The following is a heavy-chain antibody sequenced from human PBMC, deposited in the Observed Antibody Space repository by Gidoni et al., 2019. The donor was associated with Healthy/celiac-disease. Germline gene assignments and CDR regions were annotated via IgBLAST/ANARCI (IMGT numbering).Heavy chain of an antibody. J-gene: IGHJ5*02. V-gene: IGHV4-39*07. D-gene: IGHD6-19*01. Sequence: QLQLQESCPGLVKPSETLSLTCTVSGGSISSSSYYWGWIRQPPGKGLEWIGSIYYSGSTYYNPSLKSRVTISVDTSKNQFSLKLSSVTAADTAVYYCARAVAVAASRDNWFDPWGQGTLVTVSS. CDR1: GGSISSSSYY. CDR2: IYYSGST. CDR3: ARAVAVAASRDNWFDP.